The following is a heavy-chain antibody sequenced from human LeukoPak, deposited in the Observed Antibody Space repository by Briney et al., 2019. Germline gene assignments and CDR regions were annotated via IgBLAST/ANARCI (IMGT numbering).Heavy chain of an antibody. D-gene: IGHD3-9*01. CDR1: GGSISSSSYY. J-gene: IGHJ3*02. CDR2: IYYSGST. Sequence: SETLSLTCTVSGGSISSSSYYWGWIRQPPGKGLEWIGSIYYSGSTYYNPSLKSRVTISVDTSKNQFSLKLSSVTAADTAVYYCARDGIYDVLTGYVIWGQGTMVTVSS. V-gene: IGHV4-39*07. CDR3: ARDGIYDVLTGYVI.